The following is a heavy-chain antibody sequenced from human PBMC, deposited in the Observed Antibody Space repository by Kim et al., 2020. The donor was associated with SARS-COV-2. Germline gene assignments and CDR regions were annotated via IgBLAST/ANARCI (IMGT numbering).Heavy chain of an antibody. V-gene: IGHV3-7*01. CDR1: GLSISDYW. D-gene: IGHD6-13*01. CDR2: IKQDASEK. J-gene: IGHJ4*02. Sequence: GGSLRLSCAVSGLSISDYWVSWARQAPGKGLEWVGNIKQDASEKLYVDSVKGRFTISRDNAKNSLYLQMNSLRVEDTAVYYCAAAGLDYWGQGTLVTVSS. CDR3: AAAGLDY.